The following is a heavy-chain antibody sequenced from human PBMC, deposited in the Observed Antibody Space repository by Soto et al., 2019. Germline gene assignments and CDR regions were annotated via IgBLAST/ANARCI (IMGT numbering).Heavy chain of an antibody. CDR3: ARDSLIRAYYYYGMDV. CDR1: GYTFTSYG. CDR2: ISAYNGNT. Sequence: QVQLVQSGAEVKKPGASVKVSCKASGYTFTSYGISWVRQAPGQGLEWMGWISAYNGNTNYAQQLQGRVTMTTDTSPSTAYMELRSLRSDDTAVYYCARDSLIRAYYYYGMDVWGQGTTVTVSS. J-gene: IGHJ6*02. V-gene: IGHV1-18*01.